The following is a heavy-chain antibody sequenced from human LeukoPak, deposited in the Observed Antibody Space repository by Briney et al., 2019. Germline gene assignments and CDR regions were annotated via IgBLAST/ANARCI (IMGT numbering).Heavy chain of an antibody. CDR3: ASLRIAVAGGSFDAFDI. CDR2: INHSGST. J-gene: IGHJ3*02. Sequence: SETLSLTCAVYGGSFSGYYWSWIRQPPGKGLEWIGEINHSGSTYYNPSLKSRVTISVDTSKNQFSLKLSSVTAADTAVYYCASLRIAVAGGSFDAFDIWGQGTMVTVSS. D-gene: IGHD6-19*01. V-gene: IGHV4-34*01. CDR1: GGSFSGYY.